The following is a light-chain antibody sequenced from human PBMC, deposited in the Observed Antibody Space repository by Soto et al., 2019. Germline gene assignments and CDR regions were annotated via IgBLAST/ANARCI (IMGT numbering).Light chain of an antibody. CDR1: SSDVGGYNY. J-gene: IGLJ1*01. CDR2: DVS. V-gene: IGLV2-14*03. CDR3: SSYTTSNTRQIV. Sequence: QSVLKQAASVTGSAGQAISITCTGTSSDVGGYNYVSWYQHHPGKAPKLMIYDVSNRPSGVSNRFSGSKSGNTASLTISGLQPEDEADYYCSSYTTSNTRQIVFGTGTKVT.